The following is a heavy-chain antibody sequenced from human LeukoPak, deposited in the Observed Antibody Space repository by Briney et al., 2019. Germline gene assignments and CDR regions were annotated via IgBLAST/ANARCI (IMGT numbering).Heavy chain of an antibody. CDR3: AKERAVAGTGLDY. V-gene: IGHV3-30*18. J-gene: IGHJ4*02. CDR2: ISYDGSNK. D-gene: IGHD6-19*01. CDR1: GFTFSNYG. Sequence: WGSLRLSCAASGFTFSNYGMHWVRQAPGKGLEWVAVISYDGSNKYYADSVKGRFTISRDNSKNTLYLQMNTLRAEDTAVYYCAKERAVAGTGLDYWGQGTLVTVSS.